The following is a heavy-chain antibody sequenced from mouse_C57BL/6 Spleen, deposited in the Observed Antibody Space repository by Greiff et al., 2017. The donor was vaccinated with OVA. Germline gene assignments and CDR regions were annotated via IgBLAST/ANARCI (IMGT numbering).Heavy chain of an antibody. CDR2: INPNYGTT. J-gene: IGHJ1*03. V-gene: IGHV1-39*01. D-gene: IGHD1-1*01. Sequence: VQLKESGPELVKPGASVKISCKASGYSFTDYNMNWVKQSNGKSLEWIGVINPNYGTTSYNQKFKGKATLTVDQSSSTAYMQLNSLTSEDSAVYYCASDYYGSSSYWYFDVWGTGTTVTVSS. CDR3: ASDYYGSSSYWYFDV. CDR1: GYSFTDYN.